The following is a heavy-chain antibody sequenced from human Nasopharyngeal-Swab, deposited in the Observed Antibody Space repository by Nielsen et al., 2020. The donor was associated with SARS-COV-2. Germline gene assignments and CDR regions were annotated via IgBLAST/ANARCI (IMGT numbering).Heavy chain of an antibody. Sequence: GGSLRLSCAASGFTFSNAWMSWVRQAPGKGLEWVGRIKSKTDGGTTDYAAPVKGRFTISRDDSKNTLYLQMNSLRAEDTAVYYCARAIYCSSTSCFGFDYWGQGTLVTVSS. J-gene: IGHJ4*02. CDR3: ARAIYCSSTSCFGFDY. D-gene: IGHD2-2*01. V-gene: IGHV3-15*01. CDR2: IKSKTDGGTT. CDR1: GFTFSNAW.